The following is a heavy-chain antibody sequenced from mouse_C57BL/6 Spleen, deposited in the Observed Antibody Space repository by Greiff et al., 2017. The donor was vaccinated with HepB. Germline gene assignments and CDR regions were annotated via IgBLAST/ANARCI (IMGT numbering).Heavy chain of an antibody. CDR2: IDPSDSYT. D-gene: IGHD1-1*01. V-gene: IGHV1-69*01. J-gene: IGHJ2*01. Sequence: QVQLQQSGAELVMPGASVKLSCKASGYTFTSYWMHWVKQRPGQGLEWIGEIDPSDSYTNYNQKFKGKSTLTVDKSSSTAYMQLSSLTSEDSAVYYCARRRSYEFDYWGQGTTLTVSS. CDR1: GYTFTSYW. CDR3: ARRRSYEFDY.